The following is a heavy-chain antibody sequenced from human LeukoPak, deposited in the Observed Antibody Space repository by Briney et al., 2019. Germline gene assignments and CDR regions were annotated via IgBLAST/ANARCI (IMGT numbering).Heavy chain of an antibody. Sequence: PGGSLRLSCAASGFTFSSYAMTWVRQAPGKGLEWVSVISGSGDSTYYADSVKGRLTISRDNSKNTLFLQMNSLRAEDTAVYYCARRHSGPYYYFDYWGQGTLVTVSS. D-gene: IGHD1-26*01. V-gene: IGHV3-23*01. CDR1: GFTFSSYA. J-gene: IGHJ4*02. CDR3: ARRHSGPYYYFDY. CDR2: ISGSGDST.